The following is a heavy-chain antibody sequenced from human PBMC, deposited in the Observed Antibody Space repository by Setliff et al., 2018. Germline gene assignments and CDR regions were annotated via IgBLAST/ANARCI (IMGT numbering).Heavy chain of an antibody. CDR2: IDQSGIT. CDR1: GGSFSGYY. V-gene: IGHV4-34*01. J-gene: IGHJ3*02. CDR3: ARGRRITMIVVPPGVFDI. Sequence: SETLSLTCAVYGGSFSGYYWSWIRQPPGKGPEWIGEIDQSGITDNNPSLKSRVTISIDTSKNQFSLRLSSVTATDTAVYYCARGRRITMIVVPPGVFDIWGQGTMVT. D-gene: IGHD3-22*01.